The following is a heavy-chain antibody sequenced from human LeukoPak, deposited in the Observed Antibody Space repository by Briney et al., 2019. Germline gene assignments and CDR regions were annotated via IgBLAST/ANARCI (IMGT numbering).Heavy chain of an antibody. J-gene: IGHJ4*02. CDR1: GFTFGSYA. D-gene: IGHD2-2*01. Sequence: GGSLRLSCAASGFTFGSYAMHWVRQAPGKGLEYVSAISTNGGSTYYANSVKGRFTISRDNSKNTLYLQMGSLRAEDMAVYYCARTYCSSTSCLVDYWGQGTLVTVSS. CDR2: ISTNGGST. CDR3: ARTYCSSTSCLVDY. V-gene: IGHV3-64*01.